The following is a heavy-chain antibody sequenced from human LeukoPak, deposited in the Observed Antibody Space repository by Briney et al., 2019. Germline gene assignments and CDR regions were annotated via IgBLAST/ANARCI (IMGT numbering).Heavy chain of an antibody. CDR1: GFTFSSYS. D-gene: IGHD2-15*01. Sequence: PGGSLRLSCAASGFTFSSYSMNWVRQAPGKGLEWVSSISSSSSYIYYADSVKGRFTISRDNAKNSLYLQMNSLRAEDTAVYYCARDTTLCVGSCYFAPDAFDIWGQGTMVTVSS. CDR3: ARDTTLCVGSCYFAPDAFDI. CDR2: ISSSSSYI. J-gene: IGHJ3*02. V-gene: IGHV3-21*01.